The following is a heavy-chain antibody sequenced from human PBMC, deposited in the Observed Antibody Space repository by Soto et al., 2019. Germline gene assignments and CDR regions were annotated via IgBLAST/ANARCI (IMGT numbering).Heavy chain of an antibody. V-gene: IGHV4-39*01. CDR3: ARKGSGSWYHNWFDP. J-gene: IGHJ5*02. D-gene: IGHD6-13*01. CDR2: IYYSGST. Sequence: QLQLQESGPGLVKPSETLSLTCTVSGGSISSSSYYWGWIRQPPGKGLEWIGSIYYSGSTYYNPSLKSRVTISVDTSKNQFSLKRSSVTGADTAVYYCARKGSGSWYHNWFDPGGQGTLVTVSS. CDR1: GGSISSSSYY.